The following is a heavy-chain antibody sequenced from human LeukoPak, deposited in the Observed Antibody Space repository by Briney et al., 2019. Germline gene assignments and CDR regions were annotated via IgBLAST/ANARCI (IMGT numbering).Heavy chain of an antibody. J-gene: IGHJ3*02. V-gene: IGHV5-51*01. CDR1: GYSFTSYW. CDR2: IYLGDSDT. Sequence: GESLKISCKGSGYSFTSYWIGWVRQMPGKGLEWMGIIYLGDSDTRYSPSFQGQVTISADKSISTAYLQWSSLKASDTAMYYCASPTTVTTIAFDIWGQGTMVTVSS. D-gene: IGHD4-17*01. CDR3: ASPTTVTTIAFDI.